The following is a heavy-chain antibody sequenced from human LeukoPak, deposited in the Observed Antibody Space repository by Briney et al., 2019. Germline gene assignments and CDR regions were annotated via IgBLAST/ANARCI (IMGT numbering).Heavy chain of an antibody. J-gene: IGHJ4*02. CDR1: GGSISSGNYY. CDR2: IYTSGST. Sequence: SQTLSLTCTVSGGSISSGNYYWSWTRQPAGKGLEWIGRIYTSGSTNYNPSLKSRVTISIDTSKNQFFLKLSSVTAADTAVYYCARRYGYCSGGSCYRPRYYFDYWGQGTLVTVSS. CDR3: ARRYGYCSGGSCYRPRYYFDY. D-gene: IGHD2-15*01. V-gene: IGHV4-61*02.